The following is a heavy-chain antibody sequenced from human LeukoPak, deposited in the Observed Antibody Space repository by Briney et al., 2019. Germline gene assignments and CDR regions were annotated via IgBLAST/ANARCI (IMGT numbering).Heavy chain of an antibody. Sequence: GGSLRLSCAASGFTFSNAWMNWVRQAPGKGLEWVGRIKSKTDGGTTDYAAPVKGRFTISRDDSKTTLYLQMNSLKTEDTAVYHCTWSIAAASFDYWGQGTLVTVSS. J-gene: IGHJ4*02. D-gene: IGHD6-13*01. CDR1: GFTFSNAW. V-gene: IGHV3-15*01. CDR2: IKSKTDGGTT. CDR3: TWSIAAASFDY.